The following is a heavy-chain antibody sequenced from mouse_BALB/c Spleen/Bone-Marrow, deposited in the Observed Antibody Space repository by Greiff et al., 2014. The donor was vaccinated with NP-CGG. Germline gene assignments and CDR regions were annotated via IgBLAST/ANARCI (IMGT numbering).Heavy chain of an antibody. Sequence: VQLQQSGPELVKPGASVRISCKASGYTFTSYYIHWVKQRPGQGLEWIGWIYPGXXXXXYNEKFKGKATLTADKSSSTAYMQLSSLTSEDSAVYFCARDTMDYWGQGTSVTVSS. J-gene: IGHJ4*01. CDR1: GYTFTSYY. CDR3: ARDTMDY. CDR2: IYPGXXXX. V-gene: IGHV1S56*01.